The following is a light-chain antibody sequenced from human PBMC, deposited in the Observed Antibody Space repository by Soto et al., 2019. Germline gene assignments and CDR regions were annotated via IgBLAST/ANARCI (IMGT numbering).Light chain of an antibody. CDR2: TAS. J-gene: IGKJ5*01. Sequence: DIQMTQSPSSVSASVGDRVTITCRASQGVSTCLAWYQQKPGKAPNLLIYTASSLQSGVPSRFSGSGSGTDFTLTINGLQPEDFATYYCQQAASFPITFGQGTRLEI. CDR1: QGVSTC. CDR3: QQAASFPIT. V-gene: IGKV1-12*01.